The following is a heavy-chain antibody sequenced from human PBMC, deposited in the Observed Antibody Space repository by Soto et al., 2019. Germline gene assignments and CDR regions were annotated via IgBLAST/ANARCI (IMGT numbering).Heavy chain of an antibody. CDR1: GFTVSSNY. J-gene: IGHJ4*02. CDR2: TYSGGST. CDR3: ARDRLTCSGGSCYPAWYDY. Sequence: EVQLVETGGGLIQPGGSLRLSCAASGFTVSSNYMSWVRQAPGKGLEWVSVTYSGGSTYYADSVKGRFTISRDNSKNTLYLQMNSLRAEDTAVYYCARDRLTCSGGSCYPAWYDYWGQGTLVTVSS. V-gene: IGHV3-53*02. D-gene: IGHD2-15*01.